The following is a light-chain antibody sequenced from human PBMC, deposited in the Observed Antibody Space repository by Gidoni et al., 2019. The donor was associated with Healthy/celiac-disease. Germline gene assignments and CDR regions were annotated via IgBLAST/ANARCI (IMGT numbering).Light chain of an antibody. CDR1: QGISSY. Sequence: DIQLTQSPSFLSASVGDRVTITCRASQGISSYLAWYQQKPGKAPKLLIYAASTLQSGVPSRFSGSGSGTEFTLTISSLQPEDFATDYCQQLNSYPFTFXPXTKVDIK. J-gene: IGKJ3*01. V-gene: IGKV1-9*01. CDR2: AAS. CDR3: QQLNSYPFT.